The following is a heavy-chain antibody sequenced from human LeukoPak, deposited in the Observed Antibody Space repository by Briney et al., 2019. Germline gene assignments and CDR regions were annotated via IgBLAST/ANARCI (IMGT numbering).Heavy chain of an antibody. J-gene: IGHJ6*04. V-gene: IGHV4-34*01. D-gene: IGHD2-2*01. CDR2: INHSGST. CDR3: ARNQLLLTPHYYYYHGMDV. Sequence: SETLSLTCAVYGGSFSGYYWSWIRQPPGKGLEWIGEINHSGSTNYNPSLKSRVTISVDTSKNQFSLKLSSVTAADTAVYYCARNQLLLTPHYYYYHGMDVWGKGTTVTVSS. CDR1: GGSFSGYY.